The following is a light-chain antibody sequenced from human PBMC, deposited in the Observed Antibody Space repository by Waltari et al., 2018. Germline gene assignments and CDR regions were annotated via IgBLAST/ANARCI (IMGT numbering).Light chain of an antibody. J-gene: IGKJ1*01. CDR1: QGISTW. CDR2: GAS. CDR3: QQGNSFPPT. V-gene: IGKV1-12*01. Sequence: DIQMTQSPSSVSASVGDRVTITCRASQGISTWLAWYQQKPGKAPKVLIYGASTLLTGVPSRFSGSGSGTEFTLTISGLQPEDFATDFCQQGNSFPPTFGQGTRVEV.